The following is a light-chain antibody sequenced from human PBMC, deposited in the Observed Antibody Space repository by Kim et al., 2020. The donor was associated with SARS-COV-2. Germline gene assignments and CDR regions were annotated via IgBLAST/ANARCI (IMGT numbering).Light chain of an antibody. CDR3: QQYASAPNT. V-gene: IGKV3-20*01. CDR2: GAS. J-gene: IGKJ5*01. CDR1: QTVGRNY. Sequence: SPGERATLSCRASQTVGRNYLAWYQQKTGQAPRLLIHGASTRATGIPDRFSGSGSGTDFSLTISRLEPEDFTVYYCQQYASAPNTFGQGTRLEIK.